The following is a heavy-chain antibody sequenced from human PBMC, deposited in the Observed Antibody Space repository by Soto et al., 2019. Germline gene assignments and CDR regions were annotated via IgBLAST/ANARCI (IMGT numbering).Heavy chain of an antibody. CDR3: ARERGITMVRGVIITDYGMDV. V-gene: IGHV4-30-4*01. J-gene: IGHJ6*02. CDR2: IYYSGST. D-gene: IGHD3-10*01. CDR1: GGSISSGDYY. Sequence: QVQLQESGPGLVKPSQTLSLTCTVSGGSISSGDYYWSWIRQPPGKGLEWIGNIYYSGSTYYNPSLKSRVTISVDTSKNQFSLKLSSVTAADTAVYYCARERGITMVRGVIITDYGMDVWGQGTTVTVSS.